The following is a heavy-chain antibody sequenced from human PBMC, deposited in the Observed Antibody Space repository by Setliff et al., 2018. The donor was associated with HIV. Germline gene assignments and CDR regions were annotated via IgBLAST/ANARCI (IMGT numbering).Heavy chain of an antibody. J-gene: IGHJ4*02. D-gene: IGHD3-22*01. CDR2: INPNSGGT. CDR1: GYAFTGYH. V-gene: IGHV1-2*02. CDR3: ATGRDSSGYYFLADY. Sequence: ASVKVSCKTSGYAFTGYHMHWVRQAPGQGLEWMGWINPNSGGTIYAQKFQDRVTMTRDTSSSTVYMELSRLRSDDTAVYYCATGRDSSGYYFLADYWGRGTLVTVSS.